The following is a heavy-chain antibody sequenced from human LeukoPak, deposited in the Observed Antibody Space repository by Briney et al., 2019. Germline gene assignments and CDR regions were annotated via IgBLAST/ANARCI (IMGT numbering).Heavy chain of an antibody. J-gene: IGHJ4*02. CDR1: GGSFSGYF. CDR2: INHSGST. Sequence: PSETLSLTCAVYGGSFSGYFWSWIRQPPGKGLEWIGEINHSGSTNYNPSLKSRVTISVDTSKNQFSLKLSSVTAADTAVYYCARHGGGYNTGGDFDIWGQGNLVTVSS. D-gene: IGHD5-18*01. CDR3: ARHGGGYNTGGDFDI. V-gene: IGHV4-34*01.